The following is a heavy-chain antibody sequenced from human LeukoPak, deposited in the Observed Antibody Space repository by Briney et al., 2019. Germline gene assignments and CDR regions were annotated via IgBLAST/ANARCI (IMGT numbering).Heavy chain of an antibody. D-gene: IGHD2-8*02. V-gene: IGHV3-23*01. Sequence: GGSLRLSCAASEFTFSYYAMSWVRQAPGKGLEWVSAISNNGGDTYYADSVKGRFTISRDNSKSTLYLQMNSLSPEDTAVYHCAKLVGSSTLDYWGQGTLVTVSS. CDR2: ISNNGGDT. J-gene: IGHJ4*02. CDR1: EFTFSYYA. CDR3: AKLVGSSTLDY.